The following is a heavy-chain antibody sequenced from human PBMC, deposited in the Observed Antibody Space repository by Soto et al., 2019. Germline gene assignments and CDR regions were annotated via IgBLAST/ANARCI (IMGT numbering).Heavy chain of an antibody. J-gene: IGHJ3*02. V-gene: IGHV5-51*01. CDR1: GYSFTSYW. CDR3: ARQRDSSGYSSPYDAFDI. CDR2: IYPGDSDT. Sequence: GESLKISCKGSGYSFTSYWIGWVRQMPGKGLEWMGIIYPGDSDTRYSPSFQGQVTISADKSISTAYLQWSSLKASDTAMYYCARQRDSSGYSSPYDAFDIWGQGTMVTVSS. D-gene: IGHD3-22*01.